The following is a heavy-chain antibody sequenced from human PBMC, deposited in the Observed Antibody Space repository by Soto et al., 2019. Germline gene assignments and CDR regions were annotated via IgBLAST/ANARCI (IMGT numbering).Heavy chain of an antibody. V-gene: IGHV1-18*01. CDR1: GYTFTSYG. CDR3: VRVGSGYDTYYYYYYMDV. J-gene: IGHJ6*03. D-gene: IGHD5-12*01. CDR2: ISAYNGNT. Sequence: GASVKVSCKASGYTFTSYGISWVRQAPGQGLEWMGWISAYNGNTNYAQKLQGRVTMTTDTSTSTAYMELRSLRSDDTAVYYCVRVGSGYDTYYYYYYMDVWGKGTTVTVSS.